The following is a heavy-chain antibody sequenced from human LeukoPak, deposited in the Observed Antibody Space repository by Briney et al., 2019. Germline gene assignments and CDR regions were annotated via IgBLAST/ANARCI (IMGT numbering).Heavy chain of an antibody. CDR1: GFTLSNYD. CDR2: ISTSSRYI. Sequence: PGGSLRLSCAASGFTLSNYDMNWVRQAPGKGLEWVSSISTSSRYIYYKDSVRGRFTISTDDAKNSLYLEMNSLRAEDTAVYYCARADCSSSTCYLRRSWFDPWGQGTLVTVSS. V-gene: IGHV3-21*01. D-gene: IGHD2-2*01. J-gene: IGHJ5*02. CDR3: ARADCSSSTCYLRRSWFDP.